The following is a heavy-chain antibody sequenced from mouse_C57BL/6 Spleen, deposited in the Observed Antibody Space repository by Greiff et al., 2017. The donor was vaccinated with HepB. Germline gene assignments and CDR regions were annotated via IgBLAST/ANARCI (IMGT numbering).Heavy chain of an antibody. J-gene: IGHJ3*01. CDR3: ARSTMVTSSFAY. V-gene: IGHV1-20*01. CDR2: INPYNGDT. Sequence: EVQRVESGPELVKPGDSVKISCKASGYSFTGYFMNWVMQSHGKSLEWIGRINPYNGDTFYNQKFKGKATLTVDKSSSTAHMELRSLTSEDSAVYYCARSTMVTSSFAYWGQGTLVTVSA. CDR1: GYSFTGYF. D-gene: IGHD2-2*01.